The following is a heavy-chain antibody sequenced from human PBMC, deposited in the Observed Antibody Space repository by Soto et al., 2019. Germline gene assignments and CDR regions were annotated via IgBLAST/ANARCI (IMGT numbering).Heavy chain of an antibody. V-gene: IGHV4-4*07. CDR2: VYTSGST. J-gene: IGHJ4*02. Sequence: PSETLALTCTDSGDSMTKYYWSWIRQPAGKGLEWIGRVYTSGSTNYNPSLKSRVTMSIDTSNNHFSMTLKSVTAADTAVYYCARTVGASYYFDFWGQGALVTVSS. CDR3: ARTVGASYYFDF. D-gene: IGHD1-26*01. CDR1: GDSMTKYY.